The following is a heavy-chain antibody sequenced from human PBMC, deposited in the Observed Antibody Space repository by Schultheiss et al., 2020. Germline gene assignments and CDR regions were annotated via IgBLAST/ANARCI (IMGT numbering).Heavy chain of an antibody. CDR1: GFTFSSYD. CDR3: ARDILPGYIGT. D-gene: IGHD1/OR15-1a*01. CDR2: IGTAGDT. V-gene: IGHV3-13*01. J-gene: IGHJ4*02. Sequence: GGSLRLSCAASGFTFSSYDMHWVRQATGKGLEWVSAIGTAGDTYYPGSVKGRFTISRENAKNSLYLQMNSLRAGDTAVYYCARDILPGYIGTWGQGTLVTVSS.